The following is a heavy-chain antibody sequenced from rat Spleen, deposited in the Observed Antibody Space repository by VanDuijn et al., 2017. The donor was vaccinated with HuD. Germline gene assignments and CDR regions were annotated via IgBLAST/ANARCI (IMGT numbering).Heavy chain of an antibody. J-gene: IGHJ2*01. Sequence: QVQLKESGPGLVQPSQTLSLTCTVSGFSLISNGVSWVRQPPGKGLEWIAAISSGGDTYYNAGIKSRLSISRYTSKSQVYLKMNNLETEGTAILFFARDPITTRDYFDYWGQGVMVTVSS. V-gene: IGHV2S12*01. CDR2: ISSGGDT. D-gene: IGHD1-1*01. CDR1: GFSLISNG. CDR3: ARDPITTRDYFDY.